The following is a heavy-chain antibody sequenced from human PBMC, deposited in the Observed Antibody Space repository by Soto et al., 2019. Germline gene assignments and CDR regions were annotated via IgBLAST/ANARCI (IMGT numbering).Heavy chain of an antibody. J-gene: IGHJ6*02. V-gene: IGHV1-2*04. Sequence: ASVKVSCKASGYTFTGYYMHWVRQAPGQGLEWMGWINPNSGGTNYAQKIQGWVTMTRDTSISTAYMELSRLRSDDTAVYYCAREALQRDTAMDYYYYGMDVWGQGTTVTVSS. D-gene: IGHD5-18*01. CDR3: AREALQRDTAMDYYYYGMDV. CDR2: INPNSGGT. CDR1: GYTFTGYY.